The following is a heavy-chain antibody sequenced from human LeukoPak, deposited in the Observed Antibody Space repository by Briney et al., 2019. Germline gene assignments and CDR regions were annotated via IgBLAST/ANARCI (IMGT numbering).Heavy chain of an antibody. CDR3: ARDTRLRTGTASYYYYGMDV. V-gene: IGHV4-4*07. CDR1: GGSISSYY. J-gene: IGHJ6*02. Sequence: SETLSLTCTVSGGSISSYYWSWIRQPAGKGLEWIGRIYTSGSTNYNPSFKSRVTMSVDTSKNQFSLKLSSVTAADMAVYYCARDTRLRTGTASYYYYGMDVWGQGTTVTVSS. CDR2: IYTSGST. D-gene: IGHD1-1*01.